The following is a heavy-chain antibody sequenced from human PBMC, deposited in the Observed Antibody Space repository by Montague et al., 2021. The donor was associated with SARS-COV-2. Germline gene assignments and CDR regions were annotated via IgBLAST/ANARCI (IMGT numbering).Heavy chain of an antibody. J-gene: IGHJ5*02. CDR1: GDSVSSNSAA. Sequence: CAISGDSVSSNSAAWNWIRQSPSRGLEWLGRTYYRSKWYNDYAVSVKSRITINPDTSKNQFSLQLNSVTPEDTAVYYCARDDPYCTNDVCYTGNWFDPWGKGTLVTVS. CDR2: TYYRSKWYN. D-gene: IGHD2-8*01. CDR3: ARDDPYCTNDVCYTGNWFDP. V-gene: IGHV6-1*01.